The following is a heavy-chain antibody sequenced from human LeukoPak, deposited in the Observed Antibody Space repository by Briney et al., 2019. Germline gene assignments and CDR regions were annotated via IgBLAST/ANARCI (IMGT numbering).Heavy chain of an antibody. Sequence: ASVKVSCKTSGYTFTSYYIHWVRQAPGQGLEWMGIINPSSGATNYAQKFQGRVTMTRDTSTSTVYMELSSQRSEDTAVYYCARATNFYYYYGMDIWGQGTTVTVSS. CDR1: GYTFTSYY. CDR3: ARATNFYYYYGMDI. V-gene: IGHV1-46*01. D-gene: IGHD1-26*01. CDR2: INPSSGAT. J-gene: IGHJ6*02.